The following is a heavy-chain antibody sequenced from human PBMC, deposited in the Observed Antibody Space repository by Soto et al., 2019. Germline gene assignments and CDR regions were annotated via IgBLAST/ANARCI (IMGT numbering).Heavy chain of an antibody. D-gene: IGHD6-6*01. Sequence: PSETLSLTCAVYGGSFSGYYWSWIRQPPGKGLEWIGEINHSGRTNYNPSLKSRVTISIDTSKNQFSLKLSSVTTEDTALYYCARENRDSQYSPFDYWGHGTLVTVSS. V-gene: IGHV4-34*01. J-gene: IGHJ4*01. CDR3: ARENRDSQYSPFDY. CDR2: INHSGRT. CDR1: GGSFSGYY.